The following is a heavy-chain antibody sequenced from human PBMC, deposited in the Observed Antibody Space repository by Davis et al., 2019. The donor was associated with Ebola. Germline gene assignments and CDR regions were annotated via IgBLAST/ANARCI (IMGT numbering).Heavy chain of an antibody. CDR1: GFTFSSYE. Sequence: GESLKISCAASGFTFSSYEMNWVRQAPGKGPEWVAVISYDGSNKYYADSVKGRFTISRDNSKNTLYLQMNSLRAEDTAVYYCARDRDSSGWYELFYYYYGMDVWGQGTTVTVSS. D-gene: IGHD6-19*01. CDR3: ARDRDSSGWYELFYYYYGMDV. CDR2: ISYDGSNK. V-gene: IGHV3-30-3*01. J-gene: IGHJ6*02.